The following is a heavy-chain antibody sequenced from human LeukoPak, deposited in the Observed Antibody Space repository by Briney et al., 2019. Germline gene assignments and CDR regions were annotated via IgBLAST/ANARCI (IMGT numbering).Heavy chain of an antibody. V-gene: IGHV4-59*01. CDR3: ARSLKATDYRGVDI. CDR2: IYYSGST. D-gene: IGHD4-11*01. J-gene: IGHJ3*02. Sequence: SETLSLTCTVSGGSISSYYWSWIRQPPGKGLEWIGYIYYSGSTNYNPSLKSRVTISVDTSKNQFSLKLSSVTAADTAVYYCARSLKATDYRGVDIWGQGTLVPVSS. CDR1: GGSISSYY.